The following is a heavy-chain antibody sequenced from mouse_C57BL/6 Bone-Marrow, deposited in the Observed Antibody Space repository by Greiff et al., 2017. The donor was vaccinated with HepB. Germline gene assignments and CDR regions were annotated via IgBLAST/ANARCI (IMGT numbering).Heavy chain of an antibody. D-gene: IGHD1-1*02. Sequence: EVKLVESGGGLVKPGGSLKLSCAASGFTFSSYAMSWVRQTPEKRLEWVATISDGGSYTYYPDNVKGRFTISRDTAKNNLYLQMSHLKSEDTAMYYCARDVVYAMDHWGQGTSVTVSS. CDR2: ISDGGSYT. V-gene: IGHV5-4*01. CDR3: ARDVVYAMDH. J-gene: IGHJ4*01. CDR1: GFTFSSYA.